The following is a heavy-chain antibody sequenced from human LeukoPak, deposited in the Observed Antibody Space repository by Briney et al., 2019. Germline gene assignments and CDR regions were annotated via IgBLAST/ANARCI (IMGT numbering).Heavy chain of an antibody. V-gene: IGHV3-23*01. CDR3: AKGHSVRRNGYTFHPYFDY. D-gene: IGHD5-24*01. Sequence: PGGSLRLSCAASGFIFSSYAMSWVRQAPGKGLEWVSVISGGDGNPDYSDSVKGRFTISRDNSKNTVYLQMNSLRAEDTAVYYCAKGHSVRRNGYTFHPYFDYWGQGTLVTVSS. CDR2: ISGGDGNP. J-gene: IGHJ4*02. CDR1: GFIFSSYA.